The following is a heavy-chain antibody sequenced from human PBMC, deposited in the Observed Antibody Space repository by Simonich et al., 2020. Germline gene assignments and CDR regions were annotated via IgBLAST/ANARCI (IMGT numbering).Heavy chain of an antibody. CDR2: FDPEECEK. Sequence: EVQLVQSGAEVKKPGATVKISCKVSGYTFTAYYMHWGQQARGKGIEGMGLFDPEECEKKYAGKFQGRVTITAETSTDTAYMELSSLRSEDTAVYYCATGFEYSSSSWAFDIWGQGTMVTVSS. CDR1: GYTFTAYY. D-gene: IGHD6-6*01. V-gene: IGHV1-69-2*01. J-gene: IGHJ3*02. CDR3: ATGFEYSSSSWAFDI.